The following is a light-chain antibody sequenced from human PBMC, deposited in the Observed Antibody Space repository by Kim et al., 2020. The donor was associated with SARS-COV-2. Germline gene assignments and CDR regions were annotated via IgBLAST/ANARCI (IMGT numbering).Light chain of an antibody. V-gene: IGKV3-15*01. CDR2: GAS. J-gene: IGKJ4*01. CDR1: QSVSRS. Sequence: EVVLTQSPGTLSLSPGETATLSCRASQSVSRSFLAWYQQRAGQAPRLLIYGASTRAPGIPARFSGSGSGTEFTLTISSLQSEDFAVYYCHQYNEWFGTFGGGTKLEI. CDR3: HQYNEWFGT.